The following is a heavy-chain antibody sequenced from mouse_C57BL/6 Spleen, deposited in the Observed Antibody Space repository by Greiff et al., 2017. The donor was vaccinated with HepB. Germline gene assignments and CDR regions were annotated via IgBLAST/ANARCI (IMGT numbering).Heavy chain of an antibody. Sequence: VQGVESGPGLVAPSQSLSITCTVSGFSLTSYGVSWVRQPPGKGLEWLGVIWGDGSTNYHSALISRLSISKDNSKSQVFLKLNSLQTDDTATYYCAKPEDSSGYHAMDYWGQGTSVTVSS. CDR1: GFSLTSYG. D-gene: IGHD3-2*02. V-gene: IGHV2-3*01. CDR2: IWGDGST. J-gene: IGHJ4*01. CDR3: AKPEDSSGYHAMDY.